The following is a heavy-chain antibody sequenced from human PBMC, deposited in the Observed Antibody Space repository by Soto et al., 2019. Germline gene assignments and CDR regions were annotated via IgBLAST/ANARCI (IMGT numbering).Heavy chain of an antibody. Sequence: TVSGGSISSGDYYWSWIRQPPGKGLEWIGYIYYSGSTYYNPSLKSRVTISVDTSKNQFSLKLSSVTAADTAVYYCARVYDILTGYIDYWGQGTLVTVSS. V-gene: IGHV4-30-4*01. D-gene: IGHD3-9*01. CDR1: GGSISSGDYY. CDR2: IYYSGST. J-gene: IGHJ4*02. CDR3: ARVYDILTGYIDY.